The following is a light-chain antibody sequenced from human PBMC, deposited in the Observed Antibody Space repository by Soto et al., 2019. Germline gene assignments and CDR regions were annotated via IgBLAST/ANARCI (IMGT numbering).Light chain of an antibody. CDR1: QSIAIY. CDR3: QQRATWPWT. V-gene: IGKV3-11*01. CDR2: DTS. J-gene: IGKJ1*01. Sequence: IVLTQSPATLSFSPGEEATLSCRASQSIAIYLAWYQQKSRQSPRLLIYDTSNRAPGIPDRFSGSASGTDFTLTISSLEPEDFAVYYCQQRATWPWTFGQGTAVEIK.